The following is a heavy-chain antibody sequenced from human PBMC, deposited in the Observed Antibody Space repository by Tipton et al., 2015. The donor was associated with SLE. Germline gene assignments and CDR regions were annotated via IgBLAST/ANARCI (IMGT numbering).Heavy chain of an antibody. CDR3: ARPSWSCSGGSCYSDSFDT. CDR2: IYYSGST. V-gene: IGHV4-39*07. Sequence: WVRQAPGKGLEWIGSIYYSGSTYYNPSLKSRVTISVDTSKNQFSLNLSFVTAADTAVYYCARPSWSCSGGSCYSDSFDTWGQGTLVTVSS. D-gene: IGHD2-15*01. J-gene: IGHJ4*02.